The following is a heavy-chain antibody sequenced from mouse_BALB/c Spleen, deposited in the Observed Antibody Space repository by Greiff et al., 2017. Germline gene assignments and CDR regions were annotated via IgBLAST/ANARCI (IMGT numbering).Heavy chain of an antibody. D-gene: IGHD2-4*01. CDR1: GYSITSDYA. CDR3: ARGSSMTTTGGFAY. J-gene: IGHJ3*01. Sequence: EVQLQQSGPGLVKPSQSLSLTCTVTGYSITSDYAWNWIRQFPGNKLEWMGYISYSGSTSYNPSLKSRISITRDTSKNQFFLQLNSVTTEDTATYYCARGSSMTTTGGFAYWGQGTLVTVSA. V-gene: IGHV3-2*02. CDR2: ISYSGST.